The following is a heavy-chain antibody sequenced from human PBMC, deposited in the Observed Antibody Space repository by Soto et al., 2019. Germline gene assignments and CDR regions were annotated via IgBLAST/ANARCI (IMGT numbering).Heavy chain of an antibody. V-gene: IGHV3-21*01. J-gene: IGHJ4*02. Sequence: PGGSLRLSCAASGFTFSSYSMNWVRQAPGKGLEWVSSISSSSSYIYYADSVKGRFTISRDNAKNSLYLQMNSPRAEDTAVYYCAREIAKRYSSSSEFDYWGQGTLVTVSS. D-gene: IGHD6-6*01. CDR2: ISSSSSYI. CDR3: AREIAKRYSSSSEFDY. CDR1: GFTFSSYS.